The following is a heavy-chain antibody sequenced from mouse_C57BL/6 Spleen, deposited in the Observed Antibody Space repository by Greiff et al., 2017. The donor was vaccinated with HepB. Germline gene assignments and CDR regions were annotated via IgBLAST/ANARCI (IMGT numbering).Heavy chain of an antibody. CDR1: GFTFSDYG. CDR2: ISSGSSTI. D-gene: IGHD2-3*01. Sequence: EVQLVESGGGLVKPGGSLKLSCAPSGFTFSDYGMHWVRQAPEKGLEWVAYISSGSSTIYYADTVKGRFTISRDKTRNTLLLQMTSLRSEDTDMCYCSRWTIYDGYLYFDYWGQGTTLTVSS. J-gene: IGHJ2*01. V-gene: IGHV5-17*01. CDR3: SRWTIYDGYLYFDY.